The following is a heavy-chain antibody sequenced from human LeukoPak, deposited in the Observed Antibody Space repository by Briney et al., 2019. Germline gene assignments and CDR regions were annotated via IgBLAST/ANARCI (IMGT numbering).Heavy chain of an antibody. D-gene: IGHD6-6*01. V-gene: IGHV4-39*07. J-gene: IGHJ4*02. CDR2: INHSGST. CDR1: GGSISSGGYS. Sequence: PSETLSLTCTVSGGSISSGGYSWSWIRQPPGKGLEWIGAINHSGSTNYNPSLKSRVTISVDTSKNQFSLKLSSVTAADTAVYYCAREGSGSSDWGQGTLVTVSS. CDR3: AREGSGSSD.